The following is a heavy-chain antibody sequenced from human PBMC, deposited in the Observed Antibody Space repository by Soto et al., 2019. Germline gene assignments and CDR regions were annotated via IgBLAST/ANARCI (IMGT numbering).Heavy chain of an antibody. Sequence: GGSLRLSCVGSGLTFSTYSINWVRQAPGKGLEWVSSISSRSDIYYADSVKGRFTISRANAKNSVSLQMNSLRAEDTAVYYCAREYTAWPLAYGLDVWGQGTTVTVSS. V-gene: IGHV3-21*01. CDR3: AREYTAWPLAYGLDV. J-gene: IGHJ6*02. CDR1: GLTFSTYS. CDR2: ISSRSDI. D-gene: IGHD2-2*02.